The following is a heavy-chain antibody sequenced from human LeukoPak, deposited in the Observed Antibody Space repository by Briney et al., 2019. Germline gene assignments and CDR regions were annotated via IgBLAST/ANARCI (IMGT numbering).Heavy chain of an antibody. CDR1: GFTFTDYY. CDR3: ARGPPFGESDY. V-gene: IGHV1-2*02. Sequence: ASVKVSCKASGFTFTDYYLHWVRQAPGQGLEWMGWINPNSGGTNYAQRFQGRVTMTRDTSISAAYMEFSGVTSDDTAVYYCARGPPFGESDYWGQGTLVVVSS. CDR2: INPNSGGT. J-gene: IGHJ4*02. D-gene: IGHD3-10*01.